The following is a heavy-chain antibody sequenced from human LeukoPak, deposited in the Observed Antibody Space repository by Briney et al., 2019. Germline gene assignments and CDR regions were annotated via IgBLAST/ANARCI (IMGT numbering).Heavy chain of an antibody. V-gene: IGHV4-34*01. CDR1: GGSFSNNY. D-gene: IGHD1-7*01. Sequence: SETLSLTCAVYGGSFSNNYWSWIRQPPGKGLEWIGEINDSGRINYNPSLMSRVTISVDTSKNQFSLRLTSVTARDTAVYYCARRWNYGRNYYIDVWGKGATVSVSS. J-gene: IGHJ6*03. CDR3: ARRWNYGRNYYIDV. CDR2: INDSGRI.